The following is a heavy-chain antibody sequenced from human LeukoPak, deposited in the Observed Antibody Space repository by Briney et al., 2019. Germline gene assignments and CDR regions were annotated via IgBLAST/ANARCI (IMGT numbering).Heavy chain of an antibody. V-gene: IGHV3-74*01. D-gene: IGHD3-3*01. CDR2: INSDGSST. CDR3: ARAERRGYDFWSGYYLPDH. Sequence: GGSLRLSCAVSGFTFSSYWMHWVRQAPGKGLVWVSRINSDGSSTTYADSVKGRFTISRDNAKNTLYLQMNSLRAEDTAVYYCARAERRGYDFWSGYYLPDHWGQGTLVTVSS. CDR1: GFTFSSYW. J-gene: IGHJ4*02.